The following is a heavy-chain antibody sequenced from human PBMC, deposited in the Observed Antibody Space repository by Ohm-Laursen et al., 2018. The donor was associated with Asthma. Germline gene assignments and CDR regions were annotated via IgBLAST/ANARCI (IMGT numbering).Heavy chain of an antibody. CDR3: ARDYYGSGAY. J-gene: IGHJ4*02. V-gene: IGHV3-74*01. D-gene: IGHD3-10*01. CDR2: INSDGSST. Sequence: SLRLSCTASGFTFTTFWMHWVRQAPGKGLVWVSRINSDGSSTTYADSVRGRFTISRDNAKNTLYLQINSLRAEDTAVYYCARDYYGSGAYWGQGTLVTVSS. CDR1: GFTFTTFW.